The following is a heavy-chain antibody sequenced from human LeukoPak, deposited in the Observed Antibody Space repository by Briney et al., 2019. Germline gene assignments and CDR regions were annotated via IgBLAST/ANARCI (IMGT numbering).Heavy chain of an antibody. CDR3: ASSGPVIPGADFDV. V-gene: IGHV3-21*01. D-gene: IGHD2-2*02. CDR2: ISSSSSYI. CDR1: GFTFSSYS. Sequence: PGGSLRLSCAASGFTFSSYSMNWVRQAPGKGLEWVSSISSSSSYIYYADSVKGRFTISRDNAKNSLYLQMNSLRAEDTAVYYCASSGPVIPGADFDVWGQGTMVTVSS. J-gene: IGHJ3*01.